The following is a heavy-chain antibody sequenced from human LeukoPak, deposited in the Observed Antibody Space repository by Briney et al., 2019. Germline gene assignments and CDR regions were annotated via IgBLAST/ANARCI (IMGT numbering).Heavy chain of an antibody. CDR1: GFTFSSYG. V-gene: IGHV3-23*01. J-gene: IGHJ4*02. D-gene: IGHD1-26*01. CDR3: ARGGSGSYYTVFDY. Sequence: GGTLRLSCAASGFTFSSYGMSWVRQAPGKGLEWVSAISGSGGSTYYADSVKGRFTISRDNAKNSLYLQMNSLRAEDMAVYYCARGGSGSYYTVFDYWGQGTLVTVSS. CDR2: ISGSGGST.